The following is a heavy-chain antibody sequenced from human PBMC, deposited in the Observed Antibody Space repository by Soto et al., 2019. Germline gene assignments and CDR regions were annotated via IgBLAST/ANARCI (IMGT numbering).Heavy chain of an antibody. J-gene: IGHJ4*02. D-gene: IGHD3-16*01. CDR3: VKDGEAYNGGWDYFDH. Sequence: EVQLLESGGGWVQPGGSLRLSCAASGFTFRNYAMTWVRQAPGKGLEWVSGISGGGDETYNADSVKGRFTISRDNSKNAQYLQMNRLRAEEAAIYDCVKDGEAYNGGWDYFDHWGQGTLITVSS. V-gene: IGHV3-23*01. CDR1: GFTFRNYA. CDR2: ISGGGDET.